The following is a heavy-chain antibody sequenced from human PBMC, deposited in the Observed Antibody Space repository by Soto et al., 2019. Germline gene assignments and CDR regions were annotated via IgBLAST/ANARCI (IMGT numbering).Heavy chain of an antibody. CDR2: ISYDGSNK. CDR1: GFTFSSYG. CDR3: AKPYYDYVWGSYRSPYYFDY. V-gene: IGHV3-30*18. D-gene: IGHD3-16*02. J-gene: IGHJ4*02. Sequence: QVKRVESGGGVVQPGRSLRLSCAASGFTFSSYGMHWVRQAPGKGLEWVAVISYDGSNKYYADSVKGRFTISRDNSKNTLYLQMNSLRAEDTAVYYCAKPYYDYVWGSYRSPYYFDYWGQGTLVTVSS.